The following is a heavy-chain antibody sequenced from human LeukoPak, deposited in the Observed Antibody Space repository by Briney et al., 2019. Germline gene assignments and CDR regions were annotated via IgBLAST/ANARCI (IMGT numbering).Heavy chain of an antibody. CDR2: ISPYNGNT. CDR3: AREMATIVNQFDY. V-gene: IGHV1-18*01. D-gene: IGHD5-24*01. CDR1: GYTFTSYG. Sequence: ASVKVSCKASGYTFTSYGISWVRQAPGQGLEWMGWISPYNGNTNYAQKLQGIVTMTTDTSTTTAYMELRSLRSDDTAVYYCAREMATIVNQFDYWGQGTLVTVSS. J-gene: IGHJ4*02.